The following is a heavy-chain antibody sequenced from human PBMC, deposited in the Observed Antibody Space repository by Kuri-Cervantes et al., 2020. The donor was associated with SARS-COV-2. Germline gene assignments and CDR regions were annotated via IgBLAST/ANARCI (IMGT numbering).Heavy chain of an antibody. D-gene: IGHD6-6*01. CDR3: ARPYSSSSSIGY. J-gene: IGHJ4*02. CDR1: GFTFSSYS. Sequence: GESLKISCAASGFTFSSYSMNWVRQAPGKGLEWVSSISSSSSYIYYADSVKGRFTISRDNAKNSLYLQMNSLRAEDTAVYYCARPYSSSSSIGYWGQGTLVTVSS. CDR2: ISSSSSYI. V-gene: IGHV3-21*01.